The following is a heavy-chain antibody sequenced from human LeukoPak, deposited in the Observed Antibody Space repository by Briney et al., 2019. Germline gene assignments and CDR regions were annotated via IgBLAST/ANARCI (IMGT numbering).Heavy chain of an antibody. J-gene: IGHJ4*02. CDR3: ARYGYSSSAGDY. CDR1: GYSISSGYY. V-gene: IGHV4-38-2*01. CDR2: IYHSGST. D-gene: IGHD6-6*01. Sequence: PPETLSLTCAVSGYSISSGYYWGWIRQPPGKGLEWIGNIYHSGSTYYNPSLKSRVTISVDTSKNQFSLKLNSVTAADTAVYYCARYGYSSSAGDYWGQGTLVTVSS.